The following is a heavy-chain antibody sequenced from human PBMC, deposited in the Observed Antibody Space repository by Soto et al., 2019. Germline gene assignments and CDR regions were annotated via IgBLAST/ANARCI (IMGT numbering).Heavy chain of an antibody. Sequence: SETLSLTCTVSGGAISSYYWSWIRQPPGKGLEWIGYIYYSGSTNYNPSLKSRVTISVDTSKNQFSLKLSSVTAADTAVYYCARGMIETAEYFQHWGQGTLVTVSS. J-gene: IGHJ1*01. CDR1: GGAISSYY. D-gene: IGHD3-22*01. CDR2: IYYSGST. CDR3: ARGMIETAEYFQH. V-gene: IGHV4-59*01.